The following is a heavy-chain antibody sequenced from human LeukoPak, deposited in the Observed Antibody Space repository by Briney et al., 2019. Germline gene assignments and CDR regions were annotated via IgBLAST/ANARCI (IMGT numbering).Heavy chain of an antibody. CDR1: GFTVSSNY. CDR2: IYSGGST. CDR3: ARSDRSPFHFGI. D-gene: IGHD1-14*01. J-gene: IGHJ3*02. V-gene: IGHV3-53*01. Sequence: GGSLRLSCAASGFTVSSNYMSWVRQAPGKGLEWVSVIYSGGSTYYADSVKGRFTISRDNSKNTLYLQMNSLRAEDTAVYYCARSDRSPFHFGIWGQGTMVTVSS.